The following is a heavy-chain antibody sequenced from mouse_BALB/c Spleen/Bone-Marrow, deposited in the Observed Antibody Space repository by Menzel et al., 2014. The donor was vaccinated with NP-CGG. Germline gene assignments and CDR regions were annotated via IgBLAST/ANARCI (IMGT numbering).Heavy chain of an antibody. V-gene: IGHV1-5*01. Sequence: EVKVEESGTVLARPGASVKMSCKASGYSFTSYWMHWVKQRPGQGLEWIGAIYPGNSDTSYNQKFKGKAKLTAVTSASTAYMELSSLTNEDSAVYYCTRRWLLHGFYAMDYWGQGTSVTVSS. D-gene: IGHD2-3*01. CDR3: TRRWLLHGFYAMDY. J-gene: IGHJ4*01. CDR2: IYPGNSDT. CDR1: GYSFTSYW.